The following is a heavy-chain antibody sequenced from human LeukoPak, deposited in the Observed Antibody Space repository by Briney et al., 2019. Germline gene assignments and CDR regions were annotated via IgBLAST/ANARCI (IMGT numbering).Heavy chain of an antibody. CDR2: IYPGDSDT. D-gene: IGHD3-10*01. CDR3: ARLPYYYGSRERGMDV. CDR1: GYSFTSYW. Sequence: ESLKISCKGSGYSFTSYWIGWVRQMPGKGLEWMGIIYPGDSDTRYSPSFQGQVTISADKSISTAYLQWSSLKASDTAMYYCARLPYYYGSRERGMDVWGQGTTVTVSS. V-gene: IGHV5-51*01. J-gene: IGHJ6*02.